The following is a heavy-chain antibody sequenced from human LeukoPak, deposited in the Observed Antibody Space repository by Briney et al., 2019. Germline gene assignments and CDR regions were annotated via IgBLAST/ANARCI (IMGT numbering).Heavy chain of an antibody. CDR1: GFTFSSYG. Sequence: PGGSLRLSCAASGFTFSSYGMHWVRQAPGKGLEWVAFIRYDGSNKYYADSVKGRFTISRDNSKNTLYLQMNSLRAEDTAVYYCAKDSGYSYGHPLDYWGQGTLVTVSS. D-gene: IGHD5-18*01. J-gene: IGHJ4*02. CDR2: IRYDGSNK. CDR3: AKDSGYSYGHPLDY. V-gene: IGHV3-30*02.